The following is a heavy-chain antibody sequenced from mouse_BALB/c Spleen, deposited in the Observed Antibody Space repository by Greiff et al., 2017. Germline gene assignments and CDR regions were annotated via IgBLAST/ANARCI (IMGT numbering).Heavy chain of an antibody. CDR1: GFNIKDTY. Sequence: EVKLQESGAELVKPGASVKLSCTASGFNIKDTYMHWVKQRPEQGLEWIGRIDPANGNTKYDPKFQGKATITADTSSNTAYLQLSSLTSEDTAVYYCASYYRGAMDYWGQGTSVTVSS. D-gene: IGHD2-12*01. J-gene: IGHJ4*01. CDR3: ASYYRGAMDY. CDR2: IDPANGNT. V-gene: IGHV14-3*02.